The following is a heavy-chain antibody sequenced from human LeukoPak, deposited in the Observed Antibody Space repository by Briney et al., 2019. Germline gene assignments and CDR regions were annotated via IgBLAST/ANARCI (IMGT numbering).Heavy chain of an antibody. D-gene: IGHD3-10*02. V-gene: IGHV3-48*04. Sequence: GGSLRLSCAASGFSFSRNSMNWVRQAPGKGLEWVSYISSSGSTIYYADSVKGRFTISRDNAKNSLYLQMNSLRAEDTAVYYCAELGITMIGGVWGKGTTVTISS. J-gene: IGHJ6*04. CDR3: AELGITMIGGV. CDR2: ISSSGSTI. CDR1: GFSFSRNS.